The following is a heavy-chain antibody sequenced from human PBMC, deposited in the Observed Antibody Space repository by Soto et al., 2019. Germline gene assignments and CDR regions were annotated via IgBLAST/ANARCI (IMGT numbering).Heavy chain of an antibody. CDR1: GGSFSGYF. V-gene: IGHV4-34*02. CDR2: ISHSGSR. Sequence: QVQLQQWGAGLLKASETLSLTCVVSGGSFSGYFWTWIRQSPGRGLEWIGEISHSGSRNYNPAFQRRFIISFASSKNHVSLKMSSVTAAAAATYFCARGLAYDRPITVAEPFDSWGQGTLVTVSS. CDR3: ARGLAYDRPITVAEPFDS. J-gene: IGHJ4*02. D-gene: IGHD6-19*01.